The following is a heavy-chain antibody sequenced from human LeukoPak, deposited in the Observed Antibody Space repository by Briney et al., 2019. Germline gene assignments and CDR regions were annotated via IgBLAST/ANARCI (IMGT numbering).Heavy chain of an antibody. CDR2: IYNSGST. D-gene: IGHD3-10*01. CDR3: ARGGSGRFQH. J-gene: IGHJ1*01. CDR1: GVSISNYY. V-gene: IGHV4-59*01. Sequence: PSETLSLTCTVSGVSISNYYWSWIRQSPGKGLEWIGYIYNSGSTNYNPSLKSRVTISVDISRNQFSLKLNSVTAADTAFYYCARGGSGRFQHWGQGTLVIVSS.